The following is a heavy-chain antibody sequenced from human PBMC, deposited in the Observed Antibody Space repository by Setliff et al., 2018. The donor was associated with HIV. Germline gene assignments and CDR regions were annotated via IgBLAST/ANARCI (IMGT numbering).Heavy chain of an antibody. Sequence: GGSLRLSCAASGFTFINYAMSWVRQAPGKGLEWVSLISGSGITTDYADSVKGRFIISRDNSKNTLYLQMNSLRADDTAVYYCARVEEYGDPKYFDSWGQGTLVTVSS. CDR3: ARVEEYGDPKYFDS. D-gene: IGHD4-17*01. V-gene: IGHV3-23*01. CDR1: GFTFINYA. CDR2: ISGSGITT. J-gene: IGHJ4*02.